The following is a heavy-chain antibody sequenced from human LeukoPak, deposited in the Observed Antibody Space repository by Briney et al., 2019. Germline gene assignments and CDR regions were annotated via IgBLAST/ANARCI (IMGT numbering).Heavy chain of an antibody. CDR2: IYYSGST. V-gene: IGHV4-59*01. D-gene: IGHD3-10*01. Sequence: PSETLSLTCTVSGGSISSYYWSWIRQPPGKGLEWIGYIYYSGSTNYNPSLKSRVTISVDTSKNQFSLKLSSVTAADTAVYYCARVHVVRGVIPFTFDYWGQGTLVTVSS. J-gene: IGHJ4*02. CDR1: GGSISSYY. CDR3: ARVHVVRGVIPFTFDY.